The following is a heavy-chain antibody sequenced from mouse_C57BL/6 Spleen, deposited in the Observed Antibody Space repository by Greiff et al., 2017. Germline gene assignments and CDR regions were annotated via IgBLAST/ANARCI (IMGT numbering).Heavy chain of an antibody. Sequence: VQLQQSGAELVRPGASVTLSCKASGYTFTDYEMHWVKQTPVHGLEWIGAIDPETGGTAYNQKFKGKAILTADKSSSTAYMELRSLTSEDSAVYYCTRGDYYDYDESPYWGQGTLVTVSA. CDR2: IDPETGGT. CDR3: TRGDYYDYDESPY. D-gene: IGHD2-4*01. CDR1: GYTFTDYE. V-gene: IGHV1-15*01. J-gene: IGHJ3*01.